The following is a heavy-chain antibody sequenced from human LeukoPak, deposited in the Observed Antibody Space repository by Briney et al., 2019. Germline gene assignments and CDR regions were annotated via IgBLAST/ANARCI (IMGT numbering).Heavy chain of an antibody. J-gene: IGHJ4*02. V-gene: IGHV4-59*01. D-gene: IGHD6-6*01. CDR3: AREYSTSSEGDYFDY. Sequence: SETLSLTCTVSGASITTYYWTWIRQPPGKGLEWIGYIYHSGNTNYNPSLKSRVTISLDTSRNQFSLRLSSVTAADTAVYFCAREYSTSSEGDYFDYWGQGSLVTASS. CDR1: GASITTYY. CDR2: IYHSGNT.